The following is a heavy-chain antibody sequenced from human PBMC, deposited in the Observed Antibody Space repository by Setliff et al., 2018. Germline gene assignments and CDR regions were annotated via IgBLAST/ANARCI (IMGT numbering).Heavy chain of an antibody. CDR1: GDSISAAS. J-gene: IGHJ4*02. CDR2: VYYSGAA. Sequence: SETLSLTCSVSGDSISAASIMAWIRQPPGKGLEFIGYVYYSGAAKYDPSLKSRVTMSVDTSKTQFSLKLNSMTTADTAVYYCARGGTYRYFDYWGQGTLVTVS. V-gene: IGHV4-59*01. CDR3: ARGGTYRYFDY.